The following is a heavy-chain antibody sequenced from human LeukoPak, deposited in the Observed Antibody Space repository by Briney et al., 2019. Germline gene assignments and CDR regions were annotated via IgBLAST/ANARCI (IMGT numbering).Heavy chain of an antibody. CDR2: ISGYTGNT. J-gene: IGHJ3*02. D-gene: IGHD3-16*01. Sequence: ASVKVSCKASGYTFSNYDISWVRQAPGQGREWMGWISGYTGNTNYAQKLQGRVTMTTDTPTSTVYLELRSLRSDDTAVYYCASPRSLMSRDAFDIWGQGTMVTVSS. CDR1: GYTFSNYD. V-gene: IGHV1-18*01. CDR3: ASPRSLMSRDAFDI.